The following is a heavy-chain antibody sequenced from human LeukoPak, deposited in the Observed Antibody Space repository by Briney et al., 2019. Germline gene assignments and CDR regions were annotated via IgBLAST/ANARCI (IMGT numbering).Heavy chain of an antibody. D-gene: IGHD3-22*01. CDR3: ARGPAYYYDSSGYYRGAYYYYMDV. CDR2: ISSNGGST. Sequence: PGGSLRLSCAASGFTFSSYAMHWVRQAPGKGLEYVSAISSNGGSTYYANSVKGRFTISRDNSKNTLYLQMGSLRAEDMAVYYCARGPAYYYDSSGYYRGAYYYYMDVWGKGTTVTVSS. CDR1: GFTFSSYA. J-gene: IGHJ6*03. V-gene: IGHV3-64*01.